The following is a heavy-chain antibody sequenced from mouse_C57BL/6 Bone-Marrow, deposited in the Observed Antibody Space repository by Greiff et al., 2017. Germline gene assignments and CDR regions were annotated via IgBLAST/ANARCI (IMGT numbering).Heavy chain of an antibody. Sequence: VQPKESGAELVRPGASVKLSCTASGFNIKDDYMHWVKQRPEQGLEWIGWIDPENGDTEYASKFQGKATITADTSSNTAYLQLSSLTSEDTAVYYCTSSTGWFAYWGQGTLVTVSA. CDR1: GFNIKDDY. J-gene: IGHJ3*01. D-gene: IGHD4-1*02. CDR3: TSSTGWFAY. V-gene: IGHV14-4*01. CDR2: IDPENGDT.